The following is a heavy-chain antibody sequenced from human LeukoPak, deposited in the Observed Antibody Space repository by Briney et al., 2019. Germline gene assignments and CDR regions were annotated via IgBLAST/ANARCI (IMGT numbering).Heavy chain of an antibody. D-gene: IGHD1-26*01. J-gene: IGHJ4*02. Sequence: SQTLSLTWTVSGGSISSYYCSWVRQPPGKGLEWIGYIYYSGSTNYNPSLKSRVTISVDTSKNQFSLKLSSVTAADTAVYYCIGGSYKQYYFDYWGQETLVTASS. CDR1: GGSISSYY. CDR3: IGGSYKQYYFDY. CDR2: IYYSGST. V-gene: IGHV4-59*01.